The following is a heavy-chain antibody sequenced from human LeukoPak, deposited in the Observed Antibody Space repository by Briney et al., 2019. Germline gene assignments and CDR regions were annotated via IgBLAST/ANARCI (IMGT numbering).Heavy chain of an antibody. CDR3: AKVLTPYSGYDYSFDY. D-gene: IGHD5-12*01. V-gene: IGHV3-23*01. CDR2: ISGSGGST. J-gene: IGHJ4*02. CDR1: GFTFSSYA. Sequence: GGSLRLSCAASGFTFSSYAMSWVRQAPGKGLEWVSAISGSGGSTYYADSVEGRFTISRDNSKNTLYLQMNSLRAEDTAVYYCAKVLTPYSGYDYSFDYWGQGTLVTVSS.